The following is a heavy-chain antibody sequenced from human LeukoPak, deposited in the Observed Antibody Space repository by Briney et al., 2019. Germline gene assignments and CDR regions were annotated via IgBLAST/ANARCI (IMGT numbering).Heavy chain of an antibody. J-gene: IGHJ4*02. CDR2: MNPNSGNT. Sequence: GASVKVSCTASGYTFTSDDINWVRQATGQGLEWMGWMNPNSGNTGYAQKFQGRVTMTRNTSISTAYMELSSLRSEDTAVYYCARGGYSSGWYKLDFDYWGQGTLVTVSS. D-gene: IGHD6-19*01. CDR3: ARGGYSSGWYKLDFDY. V-gene: IGHV1-8*01. CDR1: GYTFTSDD.